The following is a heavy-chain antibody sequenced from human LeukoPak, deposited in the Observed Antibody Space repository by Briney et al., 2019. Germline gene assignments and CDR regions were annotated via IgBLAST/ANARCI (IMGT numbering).Heavy chain of an antibody. CDR3: TREDRDTFDI. Sequence: SQTLSLTCAISGDSVSNNIAAWTWIRQSPSRGLEWLGRTYYRSKWCNTYAVSLRGRITVTPDTSKNQFSLQLSSVTPEDTAVYYCTREDRDTFDIWGQGTVVTVSS. J-gene: IGHJ3*02. CDR2: TYYRSKWCN. CDR1: GDSVSNNIAA. V-gene: IGHV6-1*01.